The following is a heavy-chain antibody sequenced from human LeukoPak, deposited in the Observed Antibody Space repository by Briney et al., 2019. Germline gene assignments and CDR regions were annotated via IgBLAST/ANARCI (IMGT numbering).Heavy chain of an antibody. CDR1: GGSFSGYY. J-gene: IGHJ2*01. V-gene: IGHV4-34*01. CDR2: INHSGST. Sequence: PSETLSLTCAVYGGSFSGYYWSWIRQPPGKGLEWIGEINHSGSTNYNPPLKSRVTMSVDTSKNQFSLKLSSVTAADTAVYYCARPRSGSYGWYFDLWGRGTLVTVSS. CDR3: ARPRSGSYGWYFDL. D-gene: IGHD1-26*01.